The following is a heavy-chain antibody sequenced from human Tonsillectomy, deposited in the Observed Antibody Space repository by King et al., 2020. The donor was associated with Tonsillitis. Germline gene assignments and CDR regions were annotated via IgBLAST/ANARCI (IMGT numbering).Heavy chain of an antibody. D-gene: IGHD3-3*01. CDR2: IYPGDSDT. CDR3: AKGDTIFQFDY. V-gene: IGHV5-51*03. J-gene: IGHJ4*02. Sequence: QLVKSGAEVKKPGESLKISCEGSGYRFTNSWIGWVRQMPGNDLEWLGIIYPGDSDTRYNPSFQGQVTISADRSISTAYLQWSSLKASDTAIFYCAKGDTIFQFDYWGQGTLVTVSS. CDR1: GYRFTNSW.